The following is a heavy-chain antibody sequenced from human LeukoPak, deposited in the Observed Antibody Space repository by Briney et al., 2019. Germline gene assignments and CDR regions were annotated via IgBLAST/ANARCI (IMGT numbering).Heavy chain of an antibody. D-gene: IGHD3-16*01. V-gene: IGHV3-30*18. CDR3: AKGGTLGVMDV. CDR1: GFTFSSYA. CDR2: ISYDGSNK. J-gene: IGHJ6*04. Sequence: GGSLRLSCAASGFTFSSYAMSWVRQAPGKGLEWVAVISYDGSNKYYADSVKGRFTIFRDNSKNTVYLQMNSLRTEDTAVYYCAKGGTLGVMDVWGKGTTVTVSS.